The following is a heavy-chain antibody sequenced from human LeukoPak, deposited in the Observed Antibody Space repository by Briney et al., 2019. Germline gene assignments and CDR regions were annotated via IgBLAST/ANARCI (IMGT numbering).Heavy chain of an antibody. CDR2: INPNSGGT. Sequence: ASVKVSCKASGYTFSAYYMHWVRQAPGQGLEWMGWINPNSGGTNYAQKFQGRVTITADESTSTAYTELSSLRSEDTAVYYCAREYYYGSGDGNIWGQGTMVTVSS. CDR3: AREYYYGSGDGNI. CDR1: GYTFSAYY. J-gene: IGHJ3*02. V-gene: IGHV1-2*02. D-gene: IGHD3-10*01.